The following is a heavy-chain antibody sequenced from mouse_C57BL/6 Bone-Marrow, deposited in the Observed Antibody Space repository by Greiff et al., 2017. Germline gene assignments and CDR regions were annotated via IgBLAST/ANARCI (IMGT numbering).Heavy chain of an antibody. D-gene: IGHD2-4*01. CDR3: ARREGSAYSDYDVWAMDY. V-gene: IGHV1-62-2*01. J-gene: IGHJ4*01. CDR2: FFPGSGSI. Sequence: QVQLKQSGAELVKPGASVKLSCTASGYTFTEYTIHWVKQRSGQGLAWIGWFFPGSGSIKYNETLKDTVSLTADKSSSTVYMELSSLTSEDSAIFVCARREGSAYSDYDVWAMDYWGQGTSVTVSS. CDR1: GYTFTEYT.